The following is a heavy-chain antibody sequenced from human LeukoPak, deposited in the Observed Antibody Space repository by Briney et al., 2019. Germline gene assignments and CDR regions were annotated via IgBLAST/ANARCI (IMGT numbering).Heavy chain of an antibody. D-gene: IGHD3-22*01. CDR1: GFTFSSYW. J-gene: IGHJ3*02. Sequence: PGGFLRLSCAASGFTFSSYWMSWVRQAPGKGLEWVANIKQDGSEKYYVDSVKGRFTISRDNAKNSLYLQMNSLRAEDTAVYYCARISTDYYDSSGYYSDAFDIWGQGTMVTVSS. CDR2: IKQDGSEK. CDR3: ARISTDYYDSSGYYSDAFDI. V-gene: IGHV3-7*03.